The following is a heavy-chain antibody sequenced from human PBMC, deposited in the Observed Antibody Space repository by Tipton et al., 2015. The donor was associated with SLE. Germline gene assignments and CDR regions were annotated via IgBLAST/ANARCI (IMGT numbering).Heavy chain of an antibody. CDR2: VTHIGGRI. V-gene: IGHV3-23*03. CDR3: ASGYVPAAVDY. D-gene: IGHD2-2*01. J-gene: IGHJ4*02. CDR1: GFVFSSHA. Sequence: SLRLSCAASGFVFSSHAMNWVRQAPGKGLEWVAVTHIGGRIRYADSVRGRFTLSRDDSKNTIYLDMNNLRPEDTAVYYCASGYVPAAVDYWGQGTLVTVSS.